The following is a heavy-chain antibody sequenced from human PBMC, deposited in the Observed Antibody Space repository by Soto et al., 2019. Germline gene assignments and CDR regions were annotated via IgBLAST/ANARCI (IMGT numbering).Heavy chain of an antibody. CDR2: ISGSGDST. D-gene: IGHD4-17*01. CDR1: GFTFSTYA. J-gene: IGHJ3*02. V-gene: IGHV3-23*01. CDR3: AHPSGYGVFDAYDT. Sequence: PVGSLRLSCAASGFTFSTYAMSWVRQAPGKGLEWVSAISGSGDSTYSADSVRGRFTISRDNSINTLYLQMNNLGNEDTAVYYCAHPSGYGVFDAYDTWGQGSLVTVSS.